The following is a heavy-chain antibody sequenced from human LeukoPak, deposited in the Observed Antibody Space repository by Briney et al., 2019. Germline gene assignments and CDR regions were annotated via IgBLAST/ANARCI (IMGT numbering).Heavy chain of an antibody. J-gene: IGHJ4*02. V-gene: IGHV3-7*01. CDR1: GFTFSDYY. D-gene: IGHD6-6*01. CDR2: IKQDGSEK. Sequence: GGSLRLSCAASGFTFSDYYMSWVRQAPGKGLEWVANIKQDGSEKYYVDSVKGRFTISRDNAKNSLYLQMNSLRAEDTAVYYCARGTIAARPGYFDYWGQGTLVTVSS. CDR3: ARGTIAARPGYFDY.